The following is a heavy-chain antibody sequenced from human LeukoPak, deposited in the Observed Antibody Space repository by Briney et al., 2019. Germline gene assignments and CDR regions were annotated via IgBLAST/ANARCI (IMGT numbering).Heavy chain of an antibody. CDR3: ARSEYYYDSSGYYYLDY. Sequence: RGSLRLSCAASGFTFSDYYMSWIRQAPGKGLEWVSYISSSGSTIYYADSVKGRFTISRDNAKNSLYLQMNSLRAEDTAVYYCARSEYYYDSSGYYYLDYWGQGTLVTVSS. J-gene: IGHJ4*02. V-gene: IGHV3-11*01. CDR2: ISSSGSTI. D-gene: IGHD3-22*01. CDR1: GFTFSDYY.